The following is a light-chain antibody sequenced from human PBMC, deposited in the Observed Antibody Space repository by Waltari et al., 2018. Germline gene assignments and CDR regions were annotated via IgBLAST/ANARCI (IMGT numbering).Light chain of an antibody. CDR3: LQYYSRPYT. CDR1: QSVLFSSNNNNY. CDR2: WAS. V-gene: IGKV4-1*01. Sequence: DIVMTQSPDSLAVSLGERATINCKSSQSVLFSSNNNNYLAWYQLKPGQPPKLLLYWASIRQSGVPDRFSGSGSATDFTLTISRLQAEDVAVYFCLQYYSRPYTFGQGTKLELK. J-gene: IGKJ2*01.